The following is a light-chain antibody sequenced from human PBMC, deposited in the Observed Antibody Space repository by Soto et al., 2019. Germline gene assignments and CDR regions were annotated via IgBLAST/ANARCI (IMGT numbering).Light chain of an antibody. CDR3: YSYAGSSTDV. J-gene: IGLJ1*01. CDR1: SSDVGTYNL. Sequence: QSVLTQPASVSGSLGQSITISCTGTSSDVGTYNLVSWYQQLPDKAPKLIIHEVNKRPSGVSTRFSGSKSGNTASLTISGLQAEDDADYHCYSYAGSSTDVFGTGTKVTVL. V-gene: IGLV2-23*02. CDR2: EVN.